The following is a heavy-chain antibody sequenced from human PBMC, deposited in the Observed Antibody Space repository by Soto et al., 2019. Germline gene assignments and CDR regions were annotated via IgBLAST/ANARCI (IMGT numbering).Heavy chain of an antibody. CDR1: GGSISSTKW. CDR2: ISHSEGS. J-gene: IGHJ6*02. CDR3: ATQTISYTWDV. V-gene: IGHV4-4*02. Sequence: QVQLQESGPGLVKPSGTLSLTCAVSGGSISSTKWWTWVRQPLGKGLEWIAEISHSEGSNYNPSLKSRVAMSLDNSKNQFSLRLSSVTAADTAVYYCATQTISYTWDVWGQGTTVTVS. D-gene: IGHD4-4*01.